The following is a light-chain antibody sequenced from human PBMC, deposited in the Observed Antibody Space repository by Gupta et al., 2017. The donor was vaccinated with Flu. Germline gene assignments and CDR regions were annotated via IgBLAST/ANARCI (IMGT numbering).Light chain of an antibody. CDR2: DNY. CDR1: GSNIGNNF. J-gene: IGLJ3*02. Sequence: SVLTQPPSVSAAPGQKVTISCSGSGSNIGNNFVSWYRQLPGTAPKLVIYDNYKRPSGIPDRFSGSKSGPSATLGITGLQTGDEADYYCATWDSSLNAGVFGGGTKLTVL. CDR3: ATWDSSLNAGV. V-gene: IGLV1-51*01.